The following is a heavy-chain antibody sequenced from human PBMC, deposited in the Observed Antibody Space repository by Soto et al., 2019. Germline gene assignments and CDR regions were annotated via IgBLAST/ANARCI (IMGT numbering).Heavy chain of an antibody. D-gene: IGHD3-3*01. CDR1: GGAISNNEYY. V-gene: IGHV4-30-4*01. Sequence: PTETLSLTCTVSGGAISNNEYYWSWIRQPPGKGLEYIGYISYIWRNDNNPSLKTRVTLSLDTSKNQFSLRLSSVTAADTAVYYCAFVQRDFAFGHFDDWCPGVLVSVT. J-gene: IGHJ4*02. CDR3: AFVQRDFAFGHFDD. CDR2: ISYIWRN.